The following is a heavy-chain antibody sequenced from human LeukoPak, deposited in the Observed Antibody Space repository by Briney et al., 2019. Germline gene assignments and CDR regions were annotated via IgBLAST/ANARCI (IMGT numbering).Heavy chain of an antibody. CDR1: GGTYSSYA. CDR3: ARSRTTVRWYYYYYYYMDV. V-gene: IGHV1-69*05. D-gene: IGHD4-11*01. CDR2: IIPIFGTA. Sequence: SVKVSCKASGGTYSSYAISWVRQAPGQGLEWMGGIIPIFGTANYAQKFQGRVTITTDESTSTAYMELSSLRSEDTAVYYCARSRTTVRWYYYYYYYMDVWGKGTTVTVSS. J-gene: IGHJ6*03.